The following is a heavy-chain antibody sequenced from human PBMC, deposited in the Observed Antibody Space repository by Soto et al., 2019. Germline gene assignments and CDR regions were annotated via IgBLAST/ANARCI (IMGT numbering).Heavy chain of an antibody. Sequence: QVQLVESGGGVVQPGRSLRLSCAASGFTFSSYGMHWVRQAPGKGLEWVAVIWYDGSNNYYADSVKGRFTISRDNSKNTLYLQMNSLRAEDTAVYYCARDDHWNDVPSFDYWGQGTLVTVSS. CDR1: GFTFSSYG. CDR3: ARDDHWNDVPSFDY. J-gene: IGHJ4*02. D-gene: IGHD1-1*01. CDR2: IWYDGSNN. V-gene: IGHV3-33*01.